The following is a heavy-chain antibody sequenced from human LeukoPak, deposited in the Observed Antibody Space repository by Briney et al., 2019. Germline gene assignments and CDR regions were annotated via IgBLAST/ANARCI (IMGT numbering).Heavy chain of an antibody. D-gene: IGHD1-26*01. CDR2: IIPIFGTA. CDR3: ARGRDRGSHFDC. V-gene: IGHV1-69*13. Sequence: SVKVSCKASGGTFSSYAISWVRQAPGQGLEWMGGIIPIFGTANYAQKFQGRVTITADESTSTAYMELSSLRSEDTAVYYCARGRDRGSHFDCWGQGTLVTVSS. CDR1: GGTFSSYA. J-gene: IGHJ4*02.